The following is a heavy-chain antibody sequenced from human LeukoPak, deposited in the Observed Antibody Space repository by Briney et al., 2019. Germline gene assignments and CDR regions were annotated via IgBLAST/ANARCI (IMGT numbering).Heavy chain of an antibody. D-gene: IGHD6-13*01. Sequence: SETLSLTCAVYGGSSSGYYWSWIRQPPGKGLEWIGEINHSGSTNYNPSLKSRVTISVDTPKNQFSLKLSSVTAADTAVYYCAILNIAAARGWFDPWGQGTLVTVSS. CDR3: AILNIAAARGWFDP. CDR1: GGSSSGYY. J-gene: IGHJ5*02. V-gene: IGHV4-34*01. CDR2: INHSGST.